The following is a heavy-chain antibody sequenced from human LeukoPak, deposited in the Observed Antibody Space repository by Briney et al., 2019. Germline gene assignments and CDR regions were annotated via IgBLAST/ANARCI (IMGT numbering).Heavy chain of an antibody. D-gene: IGHD3-3*01. J-gene: IGHJ4*02. CDR1: DDYISSATYY. Sequence: SETLSLTCTASDDYISSATYYWGWIRQPPGKGLEWIGSIYYSERTFYNPSLKSRVTMSVDTSKNQFSLKLSSVTAADTAVYYCAGYDFWSGSGDYWGQGTLVTVSS. V-gene: IGHV4-39*07. CDR2: IYYSERT. CDR3: AGYDFWSGSGDY.